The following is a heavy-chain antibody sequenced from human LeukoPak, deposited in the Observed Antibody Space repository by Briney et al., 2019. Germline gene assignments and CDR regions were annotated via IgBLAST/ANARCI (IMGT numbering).Heavy chain of an antibody. CDR2: IQSNGRNK. V-gene: IGHV3-33*05. CDR1: GFIFSSDD. D-gene: IGHD4-23*01. J-gene: IGHJ4*02. CDR3: ARGRPHGNDY. Sequence: GGSLRLSCAASGFIFSSDDMHWVRQAPGKGLEWVAGIQSNGRNKYYVDSVKGRFAISRDNSKSTLYLQVNSLRVEDTALYYCARGRPHGNDYWGQGTLVTVSS.